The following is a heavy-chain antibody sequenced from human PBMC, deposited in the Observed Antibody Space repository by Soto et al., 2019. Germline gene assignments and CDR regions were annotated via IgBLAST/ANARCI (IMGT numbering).Heavy chain of an antibody. CDR3: ARSSSSWYEGGYNWFDP. CDR2: IIPILGIA. D-gene: IGHD6-13*01. CDR1: GGTFSSYA. V-gene: IGHV1-69*13. J-gene: IGHJ5*01. Sequence: ASVKVSCKASGGTFSSYASSWVRQAPGQGLEWMGGIIPILGIANYAQKFQGRVTITADESTSTAYMELSSLRSEDTAVYYCARSSSSWYEGGYNWFDPWGQGTLVTTSS.